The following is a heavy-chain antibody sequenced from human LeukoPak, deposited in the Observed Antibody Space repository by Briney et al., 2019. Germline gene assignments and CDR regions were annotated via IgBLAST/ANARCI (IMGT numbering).Heavy chain of an antibody. V-gene: IGHV3-30*02. Sequence: GGSLRLSCAASGFTFSTSGMHWVRQAPGKGLEWVAFVRYDGGDKDYADSVRGRFTISRDNAKNSLYLQMNSLRAEDTAVYYCAELGITMIGGVWGKGTTVTISS. D-gene: IGHD3-10*02. CDR1: GFTFSTSG. CDR2: VRYDGGDK. CDR3: AELGITMIGGV. J-gene: IGHJ6*04.